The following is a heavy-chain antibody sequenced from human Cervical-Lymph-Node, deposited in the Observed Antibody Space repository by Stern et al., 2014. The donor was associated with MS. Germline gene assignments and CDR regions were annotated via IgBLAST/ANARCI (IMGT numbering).Heavy chain of an antibody. V-gene: IGHV4-31*03. CDR3: ARVDSSSWDFDY. CDR1: GGYISSGGYY. J-gene: IGHJ4*02. CDR2: IYYSGST. Sequence: VQLVESGPGLVKPSQTLSLTCTVSGGYISSGGYYWSWIRPHPGKGLEWIGYIYYSGSTYYNPSLKSRVTISVDTSKNQFSLKLSSVTAADTAVYYCARVDSSSWDFDYWGQGTLVTVSS. D-gene: IGHD6-13*01.